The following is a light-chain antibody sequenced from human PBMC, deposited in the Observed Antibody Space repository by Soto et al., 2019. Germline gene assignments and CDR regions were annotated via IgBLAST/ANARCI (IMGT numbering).Light chain of an antibody. CDR1: SSDIGRYIY. CDR2: DVS. J-gene: IGLJ2*01. V-gene: IGLV2-14*03. CDR3: ASYTRSDTMI. Sequence: QSVLTQPASVSGSPGQSITISCTGTSSDIGRYIYVSWYQHSPGKAPKLIIYDVSDRPSGVSDRFSGSKSGTTASLTIYGLQAEDEGDYYCASYTRSDTMIFGGGTKLTVL.